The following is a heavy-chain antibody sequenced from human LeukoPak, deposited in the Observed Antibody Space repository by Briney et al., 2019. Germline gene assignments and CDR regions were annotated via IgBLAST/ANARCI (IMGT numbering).Heavy chain of an antibody. D-gene: IGHD2-15*01. V-gene: IGHV1-2*02. CDR2: IIPNSGGT. CDR3: ARSKVVVAAKVFDY. CDR1: GYTFTGYY. J-gene: IGHJ4*02. Sequence: ASVKVSCKASGYTFTGYYMHWVRQAPGQGLEWMGWIIPNSGGTNYAQKFQGRVTMTRDTSISTAYMELSRLRSDDTAVYYCARSKVVVAAKVFDYWGQGTLVIVSS.